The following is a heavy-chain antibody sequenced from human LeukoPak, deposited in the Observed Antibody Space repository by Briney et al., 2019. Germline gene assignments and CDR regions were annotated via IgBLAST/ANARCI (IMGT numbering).Heavy chain of an antibody. D-gene: IGHD7-27*01. Sequence: SETLSLTCTVSGGSISSGSYYWSWIRQPAGKGLEWIGRIYTSGSTYYNPSLKSRVTISVDTSKNQFSLKLGSVTAADTAVYYCARSLLGNFFFDYWGQGTLVTVSS. CDR1: GGSISSGSYY. V-gene: IGHV4-61*02. CDR3: ARSLLGNFFFDY. CDR2: IYTSGST. J-gene: IGHJ4*02.